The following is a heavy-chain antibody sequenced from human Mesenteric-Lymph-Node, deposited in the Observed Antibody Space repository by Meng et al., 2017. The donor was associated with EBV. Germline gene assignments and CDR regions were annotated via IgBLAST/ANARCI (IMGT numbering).Heavy chain of an antibody. CDR2: VRSSNTYI. D-gene: IGHD3-10*01. Sequence: EVQLVDSGGXLVKPGGSLRLSCAASGFTFSSYDMNWLRQAPGKGLEWVSSVRSSNTYIYYADSVKGRFTISRDNAKNSVYLQMNSLRDEDTAVYYCARGASFFDYWGQGTLVNVSS. CDR3: ARGASFFDY. J-gene: IGHJ4*02. CDR1: GFTFSSYD. V-gene: IGHV3-21*01.